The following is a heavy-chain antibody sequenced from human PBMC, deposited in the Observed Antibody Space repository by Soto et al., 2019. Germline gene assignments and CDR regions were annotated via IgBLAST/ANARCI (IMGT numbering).Heavy chain of an antibody. CDR2: LYYSGST. Sequence: PSETLSLTCTFSGGSISSGGYYWSWIRQHPGKGLDWIGYLYYSGSTYYNPSLKSRVTISVDTSKNQFSLKLSSVTAADTAVYYCARAPNDYGDHAFDYWGQGTLVTVSS. J-gene: IGHJ4*02. V-gene: IGHV4-31*03. CDR3: ARAPNDYGDHAFDY. CDR1: GGSISSGGYY. D-gene: IGHD4-17*01.